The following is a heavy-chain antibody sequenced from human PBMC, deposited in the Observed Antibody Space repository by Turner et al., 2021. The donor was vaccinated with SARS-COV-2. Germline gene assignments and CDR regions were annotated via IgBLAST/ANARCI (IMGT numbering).Heavy chain of an antibody. CDR3: ARSVWIHDY. CDR1: GYSFTNYW. CDR2: IKPGDSDV. J-gene: IGHJ4*02. Sequence: EVQLVQSGAEVKKPGESLKISCMASGYSFTNYWIVWVRQMPGKGLEWMGFIKPGDSDVRYSPSFQGQVTISADKSISTAYLQWSSVEASDTAIYYCARSVWIHDYWGQGTLVTVSS. D-gene: IGHD6-25*01. V-gene: IGHV5-51*03.